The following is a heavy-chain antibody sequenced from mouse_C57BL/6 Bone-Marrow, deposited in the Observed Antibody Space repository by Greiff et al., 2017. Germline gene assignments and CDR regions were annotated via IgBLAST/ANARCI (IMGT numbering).Heavy chain of an antibody. CDR2: IHPNSGST. J-gene: IGHJ3*01. CDR3: ARGGYSNYVWFAY. D-gene: IGHD2-5*01. CDR1: GYTFTSYW. V-gene: IGHV1-64*01. Sequence: QVQLQQPGAELVKPGASVTLSCKASGYTFTSYWMHWVKQRPGQGLEWIGMIHPNSGSTNYNEKFKSKATLTVDKSSSTAYMQLSRLTSEDSAVXSCARGGYSNYVWFAYWGQGTLVTVSA.